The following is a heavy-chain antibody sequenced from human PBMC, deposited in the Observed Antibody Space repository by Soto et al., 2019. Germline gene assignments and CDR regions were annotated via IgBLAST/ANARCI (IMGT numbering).Heavy chain of an antibody. CDR2: INQDGSVK. J-gene: IGHJ4*02. V-gene: IGHV3-7*03. CDR1: GFIFSNYW. D-gene: IGHD6-6*01. CDR3: ARIGYSSSSLDY. Sequence: EVQLVESGGGLVQPGGSLRLSCTTSGFIFSNYWMTWVRQAPGKGLEWVANINQDGSVKYYVDSVKGRFTIPRDNARNSVSLQMNSLRAEETAIYYCARIGYSSSSLDYWGQGTLVKVS.